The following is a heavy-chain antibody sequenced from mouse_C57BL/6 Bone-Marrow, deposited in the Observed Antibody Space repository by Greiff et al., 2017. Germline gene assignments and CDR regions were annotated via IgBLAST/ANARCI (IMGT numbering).Heavy chain of an antibody. J-gene: IGHJ2*01. D-gene: IGHD1-1*01. CDR2: ISYDGSN. Sequence: VQLQQSGPGLVKPSQSLSLTCSVTGYSITSGYYWNWIRQFPGNKLEWMGYISYDGSNNYNPSLKNRISITRDTSKNQFFLKLNSVTTEDTATYYCAREATVYYFDYWGQGTTLTVSS. CDR1: GYSITSGYY. CDR3: AREATVYYFDY. V-gene: IGHV3-6*01.